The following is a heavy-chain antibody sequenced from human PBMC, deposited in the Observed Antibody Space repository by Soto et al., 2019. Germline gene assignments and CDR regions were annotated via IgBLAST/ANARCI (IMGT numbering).Heavy chain of an antibody. CDR1: SGPDRSHN. CDR2: VYYTGDT. CDR3: VRQGIDYLHGLVDV. J-gene: IGHJ6*02. D-gene: IGHD4-17*01. Sequence: QVQLQQSGPRLVKPSETLSLTCTVSSGPDRSHNWGWIRQPPGRGLEWIGYVYYTGDTAYNPSLRCRVTISADTSTNDISLTLNSVTAAYTAVYYGVRQGIDYLHGLVDVWGQGTTVSVSS. V-gene: IGHV4-59*08.